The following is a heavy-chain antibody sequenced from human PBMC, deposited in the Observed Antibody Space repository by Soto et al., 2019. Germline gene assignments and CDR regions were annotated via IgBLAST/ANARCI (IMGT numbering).Heavy chain of an antibody. CDR1: GGTFNSYT. CDR2: VNPIVGMS. D-gene: IGHD3-10*01. Sequence: QVQLVQSGAEVKKPGSPVKVSCTASGGTFNSYTINWVRQAPGRGLEWVGRVNPIVGMSNSALKFQGRVTITADKSTSTAFMYLTSLKSEDTAVYYCATSYGSGSTHFDSWGQGTLVTVS. CDR3: ATSYGSGSTHFDS. V-gene: IGHV1-69*02. J-gene: IGHJ4*02.